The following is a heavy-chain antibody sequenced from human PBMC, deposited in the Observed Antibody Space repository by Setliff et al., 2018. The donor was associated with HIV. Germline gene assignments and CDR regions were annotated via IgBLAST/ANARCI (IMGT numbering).Heavy chain of an antibody. V-gene: IGHV4-59*08. CDR2: IYGSGST. D-gene: IGHD3-22*01. CDR3: VRHGYYYDFIDI. CDR1: GDSIGTYS. J-gene: IGHJ3*02. Sequence: SETLSLTCAVSGDSIGTYSWHWLRQPPGKGLEWIGYIYGSGSTGYNPSLTSRVTMSTDTPNNRFALKLTSMTAADTAVYFCVRHGYYYDFIDIWGQGTVVTVS.